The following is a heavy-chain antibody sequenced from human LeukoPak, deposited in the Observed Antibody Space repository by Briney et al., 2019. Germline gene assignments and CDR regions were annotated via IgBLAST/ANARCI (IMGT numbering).Heavy chain of an antibody. J-gene: IGHJ4*02. D-gene: IGHD3-3*01. CDR2: ISAYNGNT. V-gene: IGHV1-18*01. CDR1: GYTFTSYG. Sequence: SVKVSCKASGYTFTSYGISWVRQAPGQGLEWMGWISAYNGNTNYAQKLQGRVTMTTDTSTSTAYMELRSLRSDDTAVYYCARDRAGTIFGVVIALDYWGQGTLVTVSS. CDR3: ARDRAGTIFGVVIALDY.